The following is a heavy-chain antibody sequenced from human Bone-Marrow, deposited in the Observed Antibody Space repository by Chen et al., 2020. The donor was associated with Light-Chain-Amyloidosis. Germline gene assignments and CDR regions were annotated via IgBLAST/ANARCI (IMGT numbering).Heavy chain of an antibody. CDR3: ARGGSYYYFDY. J-gene: IGHJ4*02. Sequence: EVQLVESGGGLVKPGGSLRLSCVASGFTFSSYTMNWVRQAPGKGLEWVSAISGGGGSTYYADSVKGRFTISRDNSKNTLYLQMNSLRAEDTAVYYCARGGSYYYFDYWGQGILVTVSS. V-gene: IGHV3-23*04. CDR2: ISGGGGST. D-gene: IGHD1-26*01. CDR1: GFTFSSYT.